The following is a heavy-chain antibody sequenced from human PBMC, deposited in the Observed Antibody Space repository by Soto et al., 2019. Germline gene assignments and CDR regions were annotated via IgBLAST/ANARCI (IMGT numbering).Heavy chain of an antibody. CDR3: ARRLRFLEWYGYFDL. CDR1: GGTFSSYA. CDR2: IIPIFGTA. D-gene: IGHD3-3*01. V-gene: IGHV1-69*01. J-gene: IGHJ2*01. Sequence: QVQLVQSGAEVKKPGSSVKVSCTASGGTFSSYAISWVRQAPGQGLEWMGGIIPIFGTANYAQKFQGRVTITADESTSTAYMELSSLRSEDTAVYYCARRLRFLEWYGYFDLWGRGTLVTVSS.